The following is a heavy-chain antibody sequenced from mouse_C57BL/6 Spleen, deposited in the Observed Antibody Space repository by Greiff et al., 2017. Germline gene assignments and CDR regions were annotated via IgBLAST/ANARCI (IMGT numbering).Heavy chain of an antibody. J-gene: IGHJ2*01. Sequence: EVQLVESEGGLVQPGSSMKLSCTASGFTFSDYYMAWVRQVPEKGLEWVANINYDGSSTYYLDSLKSRFIISRDNAKNILYLQMSSLKSEDTATYYCARDGVRFRRGFDYWGQGTTLTVSS. D-gene: IGHD2-13*01. CDR2: INYDGSST. CDR3: ARDGVRFRRGFDY. CDR1: GFTFSDYY. V-gene: IGHV5-16*01.